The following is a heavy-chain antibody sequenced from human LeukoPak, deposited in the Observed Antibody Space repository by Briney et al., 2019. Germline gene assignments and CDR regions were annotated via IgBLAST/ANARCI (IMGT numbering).Heavy chain of an antibody. V-gene: IGHV1-2*02. CDR1: GGTFTGYY. J-gene: IGHJ4*02. Sequence: ASVKVSCKASGGTFTGYYMHWVRQAPGQGLEWMGWINPNSGGTNYAQKFQGRVTMTRDTSISTAYMELSSLRSEDTAVYYCARFSGSLQTYYFDYWGQGTLVTVSS. D-gene: IGHD1-26*01. CDR2: INPNSGGT. CDR3: ARFSGSLQTYYFDY.